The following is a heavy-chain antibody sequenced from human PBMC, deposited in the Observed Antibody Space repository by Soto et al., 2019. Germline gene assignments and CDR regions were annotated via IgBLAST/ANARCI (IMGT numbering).Heavy chain of an antibody. CDR2: INAKNGAT. J-gene: IGHJ5*02. CDR1: GYIFSGNY. D-gene: IGHD6-19*01. Sequence: QVQLVQSGAEVRKPGASVKVSCKASGYIFSGNYLHWVRRAPGQGLEWMAWINAKNGATNYAQKFRGRGHVTRETSISTTYLELSGLTSDDTAVYYCARAREDSSGWFDHWGQGTQVTVSP. V-gene: IGHV1-2*02. CDR3: ARAREDSSGWFDH.